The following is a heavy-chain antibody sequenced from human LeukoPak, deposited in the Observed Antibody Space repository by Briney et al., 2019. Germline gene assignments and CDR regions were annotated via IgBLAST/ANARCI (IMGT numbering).Heavy chain of an antibody. Sequence: SETLSLTCIVSGGSITSYYWSWIRQPPGKGLEWIGYIYYSGGTNYNPSLKSRVTISVDTSKNQFPLKLSSVTAADTAVYYCARAGEQWLGTHDAFDIWGQGTMVTVSS. CDR2: IYYSGGT. CDR3: ARAGEQWLGTHDAFDI. D-gene: IGHD6-19*01. V-gene: IGHV4-59*08. CDR1: GGSITSYY. J-gene: IGHJ3*02.